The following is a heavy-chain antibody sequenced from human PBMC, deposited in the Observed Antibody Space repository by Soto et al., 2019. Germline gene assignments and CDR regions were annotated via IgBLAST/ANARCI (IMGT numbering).Heavy chain of an antibody. J-gene: IGHJ4*02. V-gene: IGHV3-30*18. CDR1: GFTFSNYG. Sequence: QVQLVESGGDVVQPGRSLRLSCAASGFTFSNYGMHWVRQAPGKGLEWVIVISYDGNVAYYADSVKGRFTISRDNSKNTLYLQMNSLRTEDTAMYYCAKEGPITNWYFDYWGQGTLVTVSS. CDR2: ISYDGNVA. CDR3: AKEGPITNWYFDY. D-gene: IGHD1-1*01.